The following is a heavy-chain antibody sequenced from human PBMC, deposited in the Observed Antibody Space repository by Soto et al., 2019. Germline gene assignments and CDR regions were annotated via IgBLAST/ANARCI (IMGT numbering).Heavy chain of an antibody. V-gene: IGHV5-51*01. CDR1: GSSFTRHC. D-gene: IGHD6-19*01. J-gene: IGHJ4*02. CDR2: IYPADSDT. CDR3: ARQSVAGIYCDY. Sequence: ESLKISCTGSGSSFTRHCTGCVSPKPGPGLERMGIIYPADSDTRYSPSFQDQVTISVDKSSSTAYLHWSSLKASDTAMYYCARQSVAGIYCDYWGQGTLVTVSS.